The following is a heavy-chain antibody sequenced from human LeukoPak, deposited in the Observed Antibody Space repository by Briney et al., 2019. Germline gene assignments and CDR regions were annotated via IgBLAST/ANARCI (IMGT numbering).Heavy chain of an antibody. J-gene: IGHJ6*02. D-gene: IGHD3-9*01. V-gene: IGHV4-61*02. CDR1: GGSISSGSYY. CDR3: AGESIRIRYFDWSWTFYGMDV. Sequence: SETLSLTCTVSGGSISSGSYYWSWIRQPAGKGLEWIGRIYTSGSTNYNPSLKSRVTISVDTSKNQFSLKLSSVTAADTAVYYCAGESIRIRYFDWSWTFYGMDVWGQGTTVTVSS. CDR2: IYTSGST.